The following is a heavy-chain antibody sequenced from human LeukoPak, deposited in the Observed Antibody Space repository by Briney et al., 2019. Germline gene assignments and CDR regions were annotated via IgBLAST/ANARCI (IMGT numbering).Heavy chain of an antibody. V-gene: IGHV1-18*01. D-gene: IGHD3-16*02. CDR2: ISAHNGDT. CDR1: GYIFTNYG. Sequence: ASVKASCKASGYIFTNYGITWVRQAPGQGLEWMGWISAHNGDTNYAQKLQGRVILTTDTSTSTVYMELRSLRSDDTAVYYCARDRPVMITFGGVIIAAYWGQGTLVSVSS. J-gene: IGHJ4*02. CDR3: ARDRPVMITFGGVIIAAY.